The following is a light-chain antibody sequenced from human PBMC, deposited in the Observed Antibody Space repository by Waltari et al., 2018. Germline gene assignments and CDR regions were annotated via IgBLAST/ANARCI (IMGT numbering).Light chain of an antibody. CDR2: EVN. V-gene: IGLV2-8*01. Sequence: QSALTQPPSASGSPGQSVTISCTGTSSDVGAYDYVSWYQHHPDKAPKLIIFEVNKWPSGVPDRFSGSKSGNTASLTVSGLQAEDEADYYCSSYAGTDKFVVFGGGTKLTVL. CDR3: SSYAGTDKFVV. J-gene: IGLJ2*01. CDR1: SSDVGAYDY.